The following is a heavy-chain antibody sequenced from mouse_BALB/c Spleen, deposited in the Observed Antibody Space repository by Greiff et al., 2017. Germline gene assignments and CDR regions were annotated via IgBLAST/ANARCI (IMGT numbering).Heavy chain of an antibody. Sequence: VQVVESGAELVRPGVSVKISCKGSGYTFTDYAMHWVKQSHAKSLEWIGVISTYYGDASYNQKFKGKATMTVDKSSSTAYMELARLTSEDSAIYYCATGTWFAYWGQGTLVTVSA. J-gene: IGHJ3*01. CDR3: ATGTWFAY. D-gene: IGHD4-1*01. CDR2: ISTYYGDA. V-gene: IGHV1S137*01. CDR1: GYTFTDYA.